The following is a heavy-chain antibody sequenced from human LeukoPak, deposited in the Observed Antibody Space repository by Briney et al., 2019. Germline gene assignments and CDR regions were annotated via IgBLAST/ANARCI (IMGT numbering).Heavy chain of an antibody. J-gene: IGHJ4*02. D-gene: IGHD2-2*01. V-gene: IGHV3-7*03. CDR2: IKQDGSEK. CDR3: ARDPAGYCSSTSCFGYFDY. CDR1: GFTSTSYW. Sequence: GGSLRLSCAASGFTSTSYWMSWVRQAPGKGLEWVANIKQDGSEKYYVDSVKGRFTISRDNAKNSLYLQMNSLRAEDTAVYYCARDPAGYCSSTSCFGYFDYWGQGTLVTVSS.